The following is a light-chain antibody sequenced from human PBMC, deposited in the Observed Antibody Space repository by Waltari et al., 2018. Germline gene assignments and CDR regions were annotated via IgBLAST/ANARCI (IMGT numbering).Light chain of an antibody. J-gene: IGKJ3*01. CDR3: QQLNNYPFT. CDR2: DAS. CDR1: QCITTF. Sequence: DMQLTQSPSFLSASVGDRVITTCRASQCITTFLAWYQQKTGKAPKLLIYDASTLQGGVPSRFSGSGSGTEFTLTISSLQPEDFATYYCQQLNNYPFTFGPGTKVHIK. V-gene: IGKV1-9*01.